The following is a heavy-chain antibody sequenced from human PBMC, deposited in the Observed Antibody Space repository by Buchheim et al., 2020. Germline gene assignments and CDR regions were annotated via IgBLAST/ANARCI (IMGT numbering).Heavy chain of an antibody. V-gene: IGHV4-59*01. CDR2: IYYSGST. Sequence: QVQLQQWGAGLLKPSETLSLTCAVSGGSISSYYWSWIRQPPGKGLEWIGYIYYSGSTNYNPSLKSRVTISVDTSKNQFSLKLSSVTAADTAVYYCARTYYYDSSGYFYYYYYGMDVWGQGTT. D-gene: IGHD3-22*01. CDR1: GGSISSYY. J-gene: IGHJ6*02. CDR3: ARTYYYDSSGYFYYYYYGMDV.